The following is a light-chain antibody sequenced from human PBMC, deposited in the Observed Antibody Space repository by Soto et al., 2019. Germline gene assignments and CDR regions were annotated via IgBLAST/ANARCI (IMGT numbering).Light chain of an antibody. CDR3: QSYDSSLSGLV. CDR1: RANIGAGND. Sequence: QSVLTQPPSVSGAPGQRVTISCTGSRANIGAGNDVHWYQQLLGTAPKLLIYGNSNRPSGVPDRFSGSKSGTSASLAIAGLQDEDEADYYCQSYDSSLSGLVFGGGTKLTVL. CDR2: GNS. J-gene: IGLJ2*01. V-gene: IGLV1-40*01.